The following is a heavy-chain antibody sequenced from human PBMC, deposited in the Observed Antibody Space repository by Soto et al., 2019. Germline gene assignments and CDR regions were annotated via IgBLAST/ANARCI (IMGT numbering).Heavy chain of an antibody. D-gene: IGHD4-17*01. CDR3: AKDYDYGDSLPFDY. Sequence: EVQLLEAGGGLVQPGGSLRLSCAASGFSFRNYGMSWVRQAPGKGLEWLSAIIGNGDTAYYAESVRGRFTISRDNSKNTLYLQLNDLGAEDTAIYYCAKDYDYGDSLPFDYWGQGTLDTVSS. J-gene: IGHJ4*02. CDR2: IIGNGDTA. V-gene: IGHV3-23*01. CDR1: GFSFRNYG.